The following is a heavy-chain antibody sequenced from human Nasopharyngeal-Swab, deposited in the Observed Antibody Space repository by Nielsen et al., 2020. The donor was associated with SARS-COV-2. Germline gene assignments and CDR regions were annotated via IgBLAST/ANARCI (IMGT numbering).Heavy chain of an antibody. Sequence: SETLSLTCTVSGGSISSSSYYWGWIRQPPGKGLEWIGSIYYSGSTYYNPSLKSRVTISVDTSKNQFSLKLIFVTAADTAVYYCARHSGYCSSTSWYAGPNGFYIWGQGKMGTVSS. CDR2: IYYSGST. J-gene: IGHJ3*02. CDR1: GGSISSSSYY. D-gene: IGHD2-2*01. V-gene: IGHV4-39*01. CDR3: ARHSGYCSSTSWYAGPNGFYI.